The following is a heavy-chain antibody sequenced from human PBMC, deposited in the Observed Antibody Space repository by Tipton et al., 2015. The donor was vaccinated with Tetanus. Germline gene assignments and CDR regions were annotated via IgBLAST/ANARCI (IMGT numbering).Heavy chain of an antibody. CDR3: ARGSRFWFDS. V-gene: IGHV4-61*01. D-gene: IGHD3-16*01. Sequence: TLSLTCSVSGGSVNPGSYYWSWIRQPPGKGLEWIGYVHYTGKDNYSPSLRSRVTLSVDTSKNQFSLNLSSVTAADTAVYYCARGSRFWFDSWGQGTLVTVSS. CDR2: VHYTGKD. J-gene: IGHJ5*01. CDR1: GGSVNPGSYY.